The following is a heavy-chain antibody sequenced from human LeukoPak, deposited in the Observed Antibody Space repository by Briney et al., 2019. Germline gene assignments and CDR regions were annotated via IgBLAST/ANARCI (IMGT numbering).Heavy chain of an antibody. Sequence: ASVKVSCKASGGTFSSIAISWVRQAPGQGLEWMGGIMPIFGTANYAQKFQGRVTITAVESLSTAYMELSSLRSEDTAVYYCARGWLAETTVVTPYNYWGQGALVTVSS. D-gene: IGHD4-23*01. V-gene: IGHV1-69*13. CDR2: IMPIFGTA. J-gene: IGHJ4*02. CDR1: GGTFSSIA. CDR3: ARGWLAETTVVTPYNY.